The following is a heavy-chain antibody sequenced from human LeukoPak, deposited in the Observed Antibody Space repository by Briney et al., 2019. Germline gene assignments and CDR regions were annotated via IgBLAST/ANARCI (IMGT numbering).Heavy chain of an antibody. Sequence: ASVKVSCKASGYTFTGYYMHWVRQAPGQGLEWMGRINPNRGGTNYAQKFQGRVTMTRDTSISTAYMELSRLRSDDTAVYYCARGQQLGTFDYWGQGTLVTVSS. D-gene: IGHD6-13*01. V-gene: IGHV1-2*06. CDR1: GYTFTGYY. CDR2: INPNRGGT. CDR3: ARGQQLGTFDY. J-gene: IGHJ4*02.